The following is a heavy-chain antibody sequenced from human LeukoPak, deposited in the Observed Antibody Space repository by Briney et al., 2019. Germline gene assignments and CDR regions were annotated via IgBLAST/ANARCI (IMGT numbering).Heavy chain of an antibody. V-gene: IGHV3-49*04. CDR2: IRTKAYGETT. CDR1: GFTLTDHA. D-gene: IGHD5-12*01. J-gene: IGHJ6*02. CDR3: GTAVLTSVGYKGLDV. Sequence: GGSLRLSCIASGFTLTDHAMSWVRQAPGKGLEWVGFIRTKAYGETTEYAASVNGRFTIVRDNSTLIAYLHMTGLKAEDTAVYYCGTAVLTSVGYKGLDVWGQGTMVTVAS.